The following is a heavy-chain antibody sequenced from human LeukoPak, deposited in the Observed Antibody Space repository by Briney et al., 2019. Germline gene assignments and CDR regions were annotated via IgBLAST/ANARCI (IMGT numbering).Heavy chain of an antibody. CDR1: GFTFSSYA. J-gene: IGHJ4*02. Sequence: GGSLRLSCSASGFTFSSYAMRWVRQAPGKGLGYVSAISSNGGNTYYTDSVKGRFTISRDNSKNTLYLQMSSLRAEDTAVYYCARVSSYYDSSGYDYYFDYWGQGTLVTVSS. D-gene: IGHD3-22*01. V-gene: IGHV3-64D*06. CDR2: ISSNGGNT. CDR3: ARVSSYYDSSGYDYYFDY.